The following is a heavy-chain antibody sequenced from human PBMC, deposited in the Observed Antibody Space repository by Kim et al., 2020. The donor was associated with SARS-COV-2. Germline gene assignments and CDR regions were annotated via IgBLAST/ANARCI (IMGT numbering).Heavy chain of an antibody. CDR2: IWYDGSNK. D-gene: IGHD3-10*01. CDR3: AREVVRGDPYAWNN. Sequence: GGSLRLSCAASGFTFSSYGMHWVRQAPGKGLEWVAVIWYDGSNKYYADSVKGRFTISRDNSKNTLYLQMNSLRAEDTAVYYCAREVVRGDPYAWNNWGQGTLVTVSS. V-gene: IGHV3-33*01. CDR1: GFTFSSYG. J-gene: IGHJ4*02.